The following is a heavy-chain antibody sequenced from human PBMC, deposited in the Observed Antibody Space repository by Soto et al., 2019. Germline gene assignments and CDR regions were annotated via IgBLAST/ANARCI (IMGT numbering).Heavy chain of an antibody. V-gene: IGHV4-59*01. Sequence: TSETLSLTCTVSGDSISTFYWGWMRQSPGKELEWIGYVYYTGSTNYNPSLKSRVTISVDRSKNQFSLKLTSANVADTAVYYCARGRTVRNYADDSSDYFYFFDYWGQGTQVTVSS. CDR2: VYYTGST. D-gene: IGHD3-22*01. CDR1: GDSISTFY. CDR3: ARGRTVRNYADDSSDYFYFFDY. J-gene: IGHJ4*02.